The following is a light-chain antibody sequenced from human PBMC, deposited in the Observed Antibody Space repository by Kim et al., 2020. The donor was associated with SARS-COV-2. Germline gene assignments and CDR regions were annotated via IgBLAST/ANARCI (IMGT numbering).Light chain of an antibody. CDR1: SLRNYY. CDR2: GKN. V-gene: IGLV3-19*01. Sequence: SSELTQDPAVSVALGQTVRITCQGDSLRNYYANWYQQKPGQAPVLVIYGKNKRPSGIPDRFSGSSSGNTASLTITGAQAEDEADYYCNSRDSSGNHYVFGTGTKVTVL. J-gene: IGLJ1*01. CDR3: NSRDSSGNHYV.